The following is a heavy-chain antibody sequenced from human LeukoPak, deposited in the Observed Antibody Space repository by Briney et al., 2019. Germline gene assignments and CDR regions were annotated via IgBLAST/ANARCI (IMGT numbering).Heavy chain of an antibody. CDR2: IYYSGST. CDR1: GGSFSGYY. V-gene: IGHV4-59*01. Sequence: SETLSLTCAVYGGSFSGYYWSWIRQPPGNGLEWIGYIYYSGSTNYNPSLKSRVTISVDTSKNQFSLKLSSVTAADTAVYYCARDLRGNYFDYWGQGTLVTVSS. D-gene: IGHD5/OR15-5a*01. CDR3: ARDLRGNYFDY. J-gene: IGHJ4*02.